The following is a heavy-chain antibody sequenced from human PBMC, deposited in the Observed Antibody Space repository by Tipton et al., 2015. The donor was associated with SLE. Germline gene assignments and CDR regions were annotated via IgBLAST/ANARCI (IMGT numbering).Heavy chain of an antibody. CDR1: GYTFSTYW. D-gene: IGHD2-15*01. CDR3: ARFTHGRLPDY. CDR2: IYPGDSDA. J-gene: IGHJ4*02. Sequence: VQLVQSGAEVKEPGESLKISCQVSGYTFSTYWIAWVRQVPGKGLEWMGIIYPGDSDARYSPSFEGQVTISADKSPSAAYLQWTSLQASDTGIYYCARFTHGRLPDYWGQGSLVTVS. V-gene: IGHV5-51*03.